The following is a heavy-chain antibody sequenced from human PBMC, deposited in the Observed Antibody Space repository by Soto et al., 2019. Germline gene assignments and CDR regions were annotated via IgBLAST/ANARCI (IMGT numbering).Heavy chain of an antibody. D-gene: IGHD3-16*01. CDR3: ARPITFGGPIRTDY. J-gene: IGHJ4*02. CDR1: GFTFSSYA. V-gene: IGHV3-30-3*01. Sequence: GGSLRLSCAASGFTFSSYAMHWVRQAPGKGLEWVAVISYGGSNKYYADSVKGRFTTSRDNSKNTLYLQMNSLRAEDTAVYYCARPITFGGPIRTDYWGQGTLVTVSS. CDR2: ISYGGSNK.